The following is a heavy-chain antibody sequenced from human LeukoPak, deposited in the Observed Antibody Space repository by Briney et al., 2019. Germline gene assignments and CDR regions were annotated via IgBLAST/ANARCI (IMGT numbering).Heavy chain of an antibody. CDR1: GFTFSSYA. J-gene: IGHJ6*03. Sequence: GGSLRLSCAASGFTFSSYAMHWVRQAPGKGLEYVSAISSNGGSTYYANSVKGRFTISRDNSKNTLYLQMGSLRAEDMAVYYCATGSLPAASGDYYYYMDVWGKGTTVTVSS. V-gene: IGHV3-64*01. D-gene: IGHD2-2*01. CDR3: ATGSLPAASGDYYYYMDV. CDR2: ISSNGGST.